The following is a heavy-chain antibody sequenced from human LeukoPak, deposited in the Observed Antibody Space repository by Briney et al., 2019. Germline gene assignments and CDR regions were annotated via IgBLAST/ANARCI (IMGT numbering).Heavy chain of an antibody. J-gene: IGHJ3*01. CDR3: AKDVDTVMDWANDAFDV. V-gene: IGHV3-11*04. Sequence: PGGSLRLSCAASGFTFSDYYMSWIRQAPGKGLEWVSYISSSGSTIYYADSVKGRFTISRDNAKNSLYLQMNSLRVEDTAMYYCAKDVDTVMDWANDAFDVWGQGTMVIVSS. CDR2: ISSSGSTI. CDR1: GFTFSDYY. D-gene: IGHD5-18*01.